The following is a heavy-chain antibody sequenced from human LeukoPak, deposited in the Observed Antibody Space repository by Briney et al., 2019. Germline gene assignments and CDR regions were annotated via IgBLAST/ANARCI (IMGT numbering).Heavy chain of an antibody. CDR3: AKDQSYSGSYYDY. Sequence: GGSLRLSCAASAFTFRSYAMNWVRQAPGKGLEWVSGISGSGGSTNYADSVKGRFTISRGNSKNTVYLQMNSLRAEDTAVYYCAKDQSYSGSYYDYWGQGTLVIVSS. V-gene: IGHV3-23*01. J-gene: IGHJ4*02. D-gene: IGHD1-26*01. CDR2: ISGSGGST. CDR1: AFTFRSYA.